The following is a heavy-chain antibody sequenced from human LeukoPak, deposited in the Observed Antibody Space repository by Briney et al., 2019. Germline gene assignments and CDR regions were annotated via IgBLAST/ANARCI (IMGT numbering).Heavy chain of an antibody. D-gene: IGHD3-22*01. V-gene: IGHV3-23*01. J-gene: IGHJ4*02. Sequence: PGGSLRLSCAASGFTFSSYAMSWVRQAPGKGLEWVSAISGSGGSTYYADSVKGRFTISRDNSKNTLYLQMNSLRAEDTAVYYCARATYYYDSSGYYYVLHYFDYWGQGTLVTVSS. CDR1: GFTFSSYA. CDR3: ARATYYYDSSGYYYVLHYFDY. CDR2: ISGSGGST.